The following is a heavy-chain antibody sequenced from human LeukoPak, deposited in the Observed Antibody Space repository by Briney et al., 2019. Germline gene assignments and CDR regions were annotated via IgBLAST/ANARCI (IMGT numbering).Heavy chain of an antibody. D-gene: IGHD2-15*01. J-gene: IGHJ5*02. CDR1: GSTFTSYG. Sequence: ASVKVSCKASGSTFTSYGISWVRQAPGQGLGWMGWISAYNGNTNYAQKLQGRVTMTTDTSTSTAYMKLRSLRSDDTDVYYCARVSRGVVVVAATGGFDPWGQGTLVTVSS. V-gene: IGHV1-18*01. CDR3: ARVSRGVVVVAATGGFDP. CDR2: ISAYNGNT.